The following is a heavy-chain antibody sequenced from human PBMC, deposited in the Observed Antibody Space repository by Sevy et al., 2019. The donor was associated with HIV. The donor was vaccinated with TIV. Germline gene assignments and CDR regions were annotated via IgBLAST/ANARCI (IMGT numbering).Heavy chain of an antibody. CDR1: GFTFDDYA. J-gene: IGHJ6*02. V-gene: IGHV3-9*01. CDR3: AKDFPDCISTSCDSSFYGMDV. D-gene: IGHD2-2*01. CDR2: ISWNSGST. Sequence: GGSLRLSCAASGFTFDDYAMHWVRQAPGKGLEWVSGISWNSGSTGYADSVKGRFTISRDNAKNSLYLQMNSLRAEDTALYYCAKDFPDCISTSCDSSFYGMDVWGQGTTVTVSS.